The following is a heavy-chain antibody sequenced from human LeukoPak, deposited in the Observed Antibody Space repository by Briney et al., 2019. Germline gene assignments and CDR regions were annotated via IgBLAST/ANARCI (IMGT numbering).Heavy chain of an antibody. V-gene: IGHV1-24*01. J-gene: IGHJ4*02. CDR1: GYTLTELS. D-gene: IGHD1-26*01. CDR2: FDPEDGET. Sequence: ASVKVSCKVSGYTLTELSMHWVRQAPGKGLEWMGGFDPEDGETIYAQKFQGRVTMTEDTSTDTAYMELSSLRSEDTAMYYCATVRRELIRFDYWGQGTLVTVSS. CDR3: ATVRRELIRFDY.